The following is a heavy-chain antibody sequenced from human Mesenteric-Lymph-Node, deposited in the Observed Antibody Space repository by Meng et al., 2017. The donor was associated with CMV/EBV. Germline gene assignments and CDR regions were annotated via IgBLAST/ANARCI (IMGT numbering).Heavy chain of an antibody. J-gene: IGHJ6*02. CDR3: AHMYDFWNVNYYNYGMDV. CDR2: IYWSNEK. CDR1: GFSLSTSGVG. D-gene: IGHD3/OR15-3a*01. V-gene: IGHV2-5*01. Sequence: SGPTLVKPTETLTLTCTFSGFSLSTSGVGVGWIRQPPGMALEWLALIYWSNEKRYRPALKTRLTITKDTSNNQVVLTMTNMDPVDTATYYCAHMYDFWNVNYYNYGMDVWGPGTTVTVSS.